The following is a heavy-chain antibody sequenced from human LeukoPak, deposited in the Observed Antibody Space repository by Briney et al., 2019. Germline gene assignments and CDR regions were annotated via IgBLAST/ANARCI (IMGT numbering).Heavy chain of an antibody. CDR1: GFTFRSHW. CDR2: ISWNSGSI. J-gene: IGHJ4*02. D-gene: IGHD6-19*01. V-gene: IGHV3-9*01. CDR3: AKVHSSTWSPFDY. Sequence: GGSLRLSCAASGFTFRSHWMHWVRQAPGKGLEWVSGISWNSGSIGYADSVKGRFTISRDNAKNSLYLQMNSLRAEDTALYYCAKVHSSTWSPFDYWGQGTLVTVSS.